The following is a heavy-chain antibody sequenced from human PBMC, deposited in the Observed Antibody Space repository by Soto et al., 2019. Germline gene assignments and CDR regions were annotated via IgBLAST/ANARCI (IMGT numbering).Heavy chain of an antibody. V-gene: IGHV3-7*01. CDR1: GFTFSGYW. CDR2: IKQDGSEK. J-gene: IGHJ4*02. D-gene: IGHD2-2*01. Sequence: EVQLVESGGGLVQLGGSLRLSCAASGFTFSGYWMSWVRQAPGKGLEWVANIKQDGSEKYYVDSVKGRFTISRDNAKNSLYLLMNSLRAEDTAVYYCAKNNRYCSSTNCFVFDYWGQGTLVTVSS. CDR3: AKNNRYCSSTNCFVFDY.